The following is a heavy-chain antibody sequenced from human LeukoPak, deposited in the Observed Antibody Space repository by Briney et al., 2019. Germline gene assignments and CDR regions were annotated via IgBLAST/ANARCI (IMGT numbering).Heavy chain of an antibody. J-gene: IGHJ4*02. V-gene: IGHV4-59*01. D-gene: IGHD2-21*01. Sequence: PSETLSLTCTASGGSISSYYWSWLRQPPGKGLEWIGYIYYTGSTNYNPSLKSRVTISVDTSKNQFSLKLSSVTAADTAVYYCARGGDLLFGKYYFDYWGQGTLVTVSS. CDR2: IYYTGST. CDR1: GGSISSYY. CDR3: ARGGDLLFGKYYFDY.